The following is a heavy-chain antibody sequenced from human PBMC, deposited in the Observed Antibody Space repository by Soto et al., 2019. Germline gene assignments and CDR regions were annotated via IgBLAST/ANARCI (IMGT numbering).Heavy chain of an antibody. V-gene: IGHV4-30-4*08. CDR1: GASTVSHYH. CDR3: ALALGPTTGLDY. D-gene: IGHD1-26*01. J-gene: IGHJ4*01. CDR2: IFNSGTT. Sequence: QVQLQESGPGLVKPSQTLSLTCSVSGASTVSHYHWTWIRQPPGKGLEWMGYIFNSGTTFYNPSLTSRLSISLDTSGNHFSLELRSVTAADTAVYYCALALGPTTGLDYWCNGTLVTVSS.